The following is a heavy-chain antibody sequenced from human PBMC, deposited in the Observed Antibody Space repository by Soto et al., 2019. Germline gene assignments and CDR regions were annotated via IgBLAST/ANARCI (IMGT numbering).Heavy chain of an antibody. V-gene: IGHV4-39*07. CDR2: IYYSGST. Sequence: SETLSLTCTVSGGSISSSSYYWGWIRQPPGKGLEWIGSIYYSGSTYYNPSLKSRVTISVDTSKNQFSLKLSSVTAADTAVYYCAREFHYYDSSGPFDPWGQGTLVTVSS. CDR1: GGSISSSSYY. D-gene: IGHD3-22*01. CDR3: AREFHYYDSSGPFDP. J-gene: IGHJ5*02.